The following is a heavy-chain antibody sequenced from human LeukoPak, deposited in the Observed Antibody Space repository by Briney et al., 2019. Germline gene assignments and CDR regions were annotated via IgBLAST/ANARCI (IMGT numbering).Heavy chain of an antibody. CDR2: ISCNDTYI. Sequence: GGSLRLSCAASGFTFSNYSMSWVRQAPGKGLEWVSSISCNDTYIYYADSVKGRFTISRDNAKNSLYLQMNSLRAEDTAVYYCARDDYDISGYSGAFDIWGQGTMVTVSS. V-gene: IGHV3-21*01. D-gene: IGHD3-22*01. CDR3: ARDDYDISGYSGAFDI. CDR1: GFTFSNYS. J-gene: IGHJ3*02.